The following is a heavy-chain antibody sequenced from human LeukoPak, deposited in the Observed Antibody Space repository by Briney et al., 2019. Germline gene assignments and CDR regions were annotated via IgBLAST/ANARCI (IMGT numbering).Heavy chain of an antibody. D-gene: IGHD3-9*01. CDR1: GFTFDDYA. Sequence: GGSLRLSCAASGFTFDDYAMHWVRQAPGKGLEWVSLISGDGGSTYYADSVKGRFTISRDNAKNSLYLQMNSLRDEDTAVYYCARGVALGGLRYFDWFDYWGQGTLVTVSS. CDR3: ARGVALGGLRYFDWFDY. CDR2: ISGDGGST. V-gene: IGHV3-43*02. J-gene: IGHJ4*02.